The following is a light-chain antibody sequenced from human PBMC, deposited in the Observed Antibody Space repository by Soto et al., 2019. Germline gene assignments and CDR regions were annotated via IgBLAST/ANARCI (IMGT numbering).Light chain of an antibody. CDR3: QQYNSYSLT. J-gene: IGKJ4*01. V-gene: IGKV1-5*03. Sequence: DIPMTQSPSTLSASVGDRVTITCRASQSISSWLAWYQQIPGKAPKLLIYKASSLKSGVPSRFSGSGSGTEFTLTISSLQPDDFATYYCQQYNSYSLTFGGGTKVEIK. CDR1: QSISSW. CDR2: KAS.